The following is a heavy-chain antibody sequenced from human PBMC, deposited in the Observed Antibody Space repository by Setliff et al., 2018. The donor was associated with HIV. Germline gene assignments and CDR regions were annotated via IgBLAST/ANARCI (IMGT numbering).Heavy chain of an antibody. V-gene: IGHV4-31*03. CDR3: ARDRAERTETSDYWYFDL. D-gene: IGHD1-26*01. CDR1: GDSINKGAIY. Sequence: KPSETLSLTCTVSGDSINKGAIYWTWVRQRPGQGLEWIGYTYHTGSTHYNPSLKSRVTISIDASETQFSLKMNSVTAADTAVYSCARDRAERTETSDYWYFDLWGRGTLVTVSS. J-gene: IGHJ2*01. CDR2: TYHTGST.